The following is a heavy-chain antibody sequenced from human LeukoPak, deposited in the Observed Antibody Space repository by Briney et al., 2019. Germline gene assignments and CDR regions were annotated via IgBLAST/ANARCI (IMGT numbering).Heavy chain of an antibody. CDR1: GFTFSSYG. CDR3: ARDGTIFGVVPHGRFDP. J-gene: IGHJ5*02. D-gene: IGHD3-3*01. CDR2: IWYDGSNK. V-gene: IGHV3-33*01. Sequence: GGSLRLSCAASGFTFSSYGMHWVRQAPGKGLEWVAVIWYDGSNKYYADSVKGRFTISRDNSKNTLYLQMNSLRAEDTAVYYCARDGTIFGVVPHGRFDPWGQGTLVTVSS.